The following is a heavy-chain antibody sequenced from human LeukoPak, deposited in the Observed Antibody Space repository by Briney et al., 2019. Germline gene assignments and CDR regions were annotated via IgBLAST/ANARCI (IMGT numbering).Heavy chain of an antibody. CDR3: AREISGANNCGGDCYALVY. Sequence: ASVKVSCKASGYTFTGYYMHWVRQAPGQGLEWMGWINPNSGGTNYAQKFQGRVTMTRDTSISTAYMELSRLRSDDTAVYYCAREISGANNCGGDCYALVYWGQGTLVTASS. CDR2: INPNSGGT. V-gene: IGHV1-2*02. J-gene: IGHJ4*02. CDR1: GYTFTGYY. D-gene: IGHD2-21*01.